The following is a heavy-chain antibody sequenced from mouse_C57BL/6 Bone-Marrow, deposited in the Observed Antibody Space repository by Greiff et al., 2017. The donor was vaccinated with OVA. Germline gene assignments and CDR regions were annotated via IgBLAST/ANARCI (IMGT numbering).Heavy chain of an antibody. CDR1: ASTSTYYS. Sequence: QVQLQQSGAELVRPGASVKLSRKASASTSTYYSINWVKQRPGQGLEWIARIYPGSGNTYYNEKFKGKATLTAEKSSSTAYMQLSSLTSEDSAVNFWARKLRLHYAMDYWGQGTSVTVSS. CDR3: ARKLRLHYAMDY. D-gene: IGHD3-2*02. CDR2: IYPGSGNT. V-gene: IGHV1-76*01. J-gene: IGHJ4*01.